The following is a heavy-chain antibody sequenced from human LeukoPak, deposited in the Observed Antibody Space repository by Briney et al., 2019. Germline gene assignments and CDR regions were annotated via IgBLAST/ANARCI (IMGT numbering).Heavy chain of an antibody. Sequence: GGSLRLSCAASGFTFSDYHMSWIRQAPGKGLEWISYIIASGSHIYYADSVRGRFTVSRDSAKNSLYLQMNSLGAEDTAVYYCARDNGVGGAFSLWGQGTMVTVSS. J-gene: IGHJ3*01. CDR2: IIASGSHI. CDR3: ARDNGVGGAFSL. D-gene: IGHD1-26*01. CDR1: GFTFSDYH. V-gene: IGHV3-11*01.